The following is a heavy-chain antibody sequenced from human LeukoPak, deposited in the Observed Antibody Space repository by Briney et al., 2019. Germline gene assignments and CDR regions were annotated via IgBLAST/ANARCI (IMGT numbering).Heavy chain of an antibody. J-gene: IGHJ3*02. V-gene: IGHV1-2*02. Sequence: SEKVSFKASGYTFTGYNIHWVRQAPGQGLEWMGWINPNSGGTNYAQKFQGRVTMTRDTSISTAYMELSRLRSDDTAVYYCARTRVLVAFDIWGQGTMVTVSS. CDR1: GYTFTGYN. CDR2: INPNSGGT. CDR3: ARTRVLVAFDI.